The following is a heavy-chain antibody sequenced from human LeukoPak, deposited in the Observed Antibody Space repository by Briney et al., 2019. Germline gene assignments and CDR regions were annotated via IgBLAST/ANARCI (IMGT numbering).Heavy chain of an antibody. D-gene: IGHD6-19*01. V-gene: IGHV3-30*18. CDR2: ISYDGSDK. Sequence: SGRSLRLSCAASGFSSGSSDIHWVRQAPDKGLEWVAFISYDGSDKYYADSVKGRFTVSRDNSKHTLYLQMNSLRAEDTAVYYCAKDRGWCFEYWGQGTVVTVSS. CDR3: AKDRGWCFEY. J-gene: IGHJ4*02. CDR1: GFSSGSSD.